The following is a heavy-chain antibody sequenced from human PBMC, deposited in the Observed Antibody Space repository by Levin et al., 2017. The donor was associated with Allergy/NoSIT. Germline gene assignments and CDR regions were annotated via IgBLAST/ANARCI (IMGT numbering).Heavy chain of an antibody. CDR3: AKCGGNSGYDYEDY. CDR2: ISNDGSNK. V-gene: IGHV3-30*18. J-gene: IGHJ4*02. CDR1: GFTFSYHG. Sequence: GESLKISCAASGFTFSYHGMHWVRQAPGKGLEWVAVISNDGSNKYYADSVKGRFTISRDNSKNTLYLQMNSLRAEDTAVYYCAKCGGNSGYDYEDYWGQGTLVTVSS. D-gene: IGHD5-12*01.